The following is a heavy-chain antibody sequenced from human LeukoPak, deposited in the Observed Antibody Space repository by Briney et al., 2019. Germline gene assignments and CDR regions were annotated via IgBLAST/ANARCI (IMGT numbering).Heavy chain of an antibody. D-gene: IGHD3-22*01. CDR3: ATGNYYDSRGYYTFGH. CDR1: GFTFSRYW. J-gene: IGHJ1*01. CDR2: INGDGRTT. Sequence: GGSLRLSCAASGFTFSRYWMHWVRQAPGKGLVWVSRINGDGRTTSYADSVKGGFTISRDSAKNTLYLQMNSLRAEDTAVYYCATGNYYDSRGYYTFGHWGQGTLVTVSS. V-gene: IGHV3-74*01.